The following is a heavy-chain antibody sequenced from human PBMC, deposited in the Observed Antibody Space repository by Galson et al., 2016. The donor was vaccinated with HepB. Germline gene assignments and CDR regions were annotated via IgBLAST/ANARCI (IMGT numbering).Heavy chain of an antibody. CDR1: GYYFTAYW. CDR3: AQRRNDGLGV. J-gene: IGHJ3*01. V-gene: IGHV5-51*01. Sequence: QSGAEVKKPGESLKISCKVSGYYFTAYWIGCVRQMPGKGLEWMAMILPGNSDTRYSSSLQGQLTLSVDKSTTTAYLQWSSLKASDTAMYYCAQRRNDGLGVWCQGTMVTVSS. CDR2: ILPGNSDT.